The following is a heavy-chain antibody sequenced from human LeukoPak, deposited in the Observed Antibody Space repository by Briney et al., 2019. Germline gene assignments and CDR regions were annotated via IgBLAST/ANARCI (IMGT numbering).Heavy chain of an antibody. D-gene: IGHD1-1*01. CDR2: IYYSGST. CDR3: ARVNIRTGDWFDP. CDR1: GGSISSYY. J-gene: IGHJ5*02. V-gene: IGHV4-59*01. Sequence: SETLSLTCTVSGGSISSYYWSWIRQPPGKGLEWIGYIYYSGSTNYNPSLKSRVTISVDTSKNQFSLKLSSVTAADTAVYYCARVNIRTGDWFDPWGQGTPVTVSS.